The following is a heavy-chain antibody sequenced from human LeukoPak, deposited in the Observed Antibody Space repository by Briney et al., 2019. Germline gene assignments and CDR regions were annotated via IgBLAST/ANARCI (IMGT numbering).Heavy chain of an antibody. CDR1: GFTFTSSA. J-gene: IGHJ4*02. CDR2: IVVGSGNT. CDR3: ATDDVTTGTKTALGY. Sequence: SVKVSCKASGFTFTSSAVQWVRQARGQGLEWIGWIVVGSGNTNYAQKFQERGTINRDMSTSTAYMELNSLRSEDTAVYYCATDDVTTGTKTALGYWGQGTLVTVSS. D-gene: IGHD1-1*01. V-gene: IGHV1-58*01.